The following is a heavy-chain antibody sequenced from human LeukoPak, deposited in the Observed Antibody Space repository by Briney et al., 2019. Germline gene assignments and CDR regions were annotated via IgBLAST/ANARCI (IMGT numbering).Heavy chain of an antibody. J-gene: IGHJ4*02. Sequence: ASVKVSCKAPGYTFTSYGISWVRQAPGQGLEWVGWISAQDGNTKYVQKLQGRVTMTTDTSTRTAYMELRSLRSDDTAVYYCVRDAYGSGKGYFDYWGQGTLVTVSS. CDR2: ISAQDGNT. D-gene: IGHD3-10*01. CDR3: VRDAYGSGKGYFDY. V-gene: IGHV1-18*01. CDR1: GYTFTSYG.